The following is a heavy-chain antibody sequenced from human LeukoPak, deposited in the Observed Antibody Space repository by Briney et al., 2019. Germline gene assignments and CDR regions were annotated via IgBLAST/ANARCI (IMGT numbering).Heavy chain of an antibody. Sequence: PSQTLSLTCAVSGDVISSNSATWHWLRQSPSRGLEWLGRTYYRGKWYNDYAVAVKTRIASNPDTSKNQFFLQLHSLTPEDTSVYYCARVLRAFSPSDAFDIWGQGTMVTASS. V-gene: IGHV6-1*01. J-gene: IGHJ3*02. CDR3: ARVLRAFSPSDAFDI. CDR1: GDVISSNSAT. CDR2: TYYRGKWYN.